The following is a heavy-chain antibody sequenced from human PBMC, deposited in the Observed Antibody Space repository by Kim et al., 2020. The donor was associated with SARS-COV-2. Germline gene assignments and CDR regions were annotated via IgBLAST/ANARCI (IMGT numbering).Heavy chain of an antibody. CDR3: AQAGDFEDV. CDR2: GSP. Sequence: GSPNYTPSLKSRVTRSVDTSKNQFSLKLSSVTAADTAVYYCAQAGDFEDVWGQGTTVTVSS. J-gene: IGHJ6*02. V-gene: IGHV4-34*01. D-gene: IGHD3-9*01.